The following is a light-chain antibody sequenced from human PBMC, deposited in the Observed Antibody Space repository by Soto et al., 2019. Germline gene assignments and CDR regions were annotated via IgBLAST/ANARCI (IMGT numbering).Light chain of an antibody. CDR1: QNIGNN. J-gene: IGKJ1*01. CDR2: AAS. Sequence: EIVMTQSPATLSVSPGERVTLSCKAGQNIGNNLGWYQQKPGQTPRLLIYAASTRATGIPARFSGTASGTEFTLTISSLQSEDTAVSYCQQYNYWPSFGQGTKVEIK. CDR3: QQYNYWPS. V-gene: IGKV3-15*01.